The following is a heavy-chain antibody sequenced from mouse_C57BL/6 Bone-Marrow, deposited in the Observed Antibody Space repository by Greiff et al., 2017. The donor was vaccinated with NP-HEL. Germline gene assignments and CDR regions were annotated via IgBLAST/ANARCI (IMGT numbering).Heavy chain of an antibody. CDR3: ARWAPYGNYGWFAY. CDR1: GYTFTGYW. D-gene: IGHD2-1*01. V-gene: IGHV1-9*01. Sequence: QVQLQQSGAELMKPGASVKLSCKATGYTFTGYWIEWVKQRPGQGLEWIGEILPGGGSTNYNEKFKGKATFTADTSSNTAYMQLSSLTTEDSAIYYCARWAPYGNYGWFAYWGQGTLVTVSA. CDR2: ILPGGGST. J-gene: IGHJ3*01.